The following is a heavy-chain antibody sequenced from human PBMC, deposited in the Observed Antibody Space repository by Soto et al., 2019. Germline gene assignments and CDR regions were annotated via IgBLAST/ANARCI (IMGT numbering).Heavy chain of an antibody. V-gene: IGHV1-8*01. CDR3: ARGLRKQYSSSWPSSFDY. Sequence: TGYAQKFQGRVTMTRNTSISTAYMELSSLRSEDTAVYYCARGLRKQYSSSWPSSFDYWGQGTLVTVSS. D-gene: IGHD6-13*01. J-gene: IGHJ4*02. CDR2: T.